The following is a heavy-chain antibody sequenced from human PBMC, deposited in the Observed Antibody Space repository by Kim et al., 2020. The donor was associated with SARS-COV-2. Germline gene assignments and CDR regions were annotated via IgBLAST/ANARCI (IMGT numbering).Heavy chain of an antibody. Sequence: SVKGRFTISRDNSKNTLYLQMSSLRAEDTAVYYCARAGRYCSGTSCYVVYWGQGTLVTVSS. D-gene: IGHD2-2*01. V-gene: IGHV3-23*01. CDR3: ARAGRYCSGTSCYVVY. J-gene: IGHJ4*02.